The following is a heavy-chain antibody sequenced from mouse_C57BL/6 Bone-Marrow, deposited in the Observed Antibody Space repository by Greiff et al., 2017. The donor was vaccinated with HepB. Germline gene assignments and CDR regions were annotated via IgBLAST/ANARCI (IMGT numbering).Heavy chain of an antibody. CDR1: GFTFSDYG. Sequence: EVKLMESGGGLVKPGGSLKLSCAASGFTFSDYGMHWVRQAPEKGLEWVAYISSGSSTIYYADTVKGRFTISRDNAKNTLFLQITSLRSEDTAMYYWARAYYSNLYYFDDWGQGTTLTVSS. D-gene: IGHD2-5*01. V-gene: IGHV5-17*01. CDR2: ISSGSSTI. J-gene: IGHJ2*01. CDR3: ARAYYSNLYYFDD.